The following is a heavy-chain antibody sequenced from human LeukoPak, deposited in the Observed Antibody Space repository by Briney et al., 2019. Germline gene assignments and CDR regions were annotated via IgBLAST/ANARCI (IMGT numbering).Heavy chain of an antibody. CDR2: IYTSGST. Sequence: SETLSLTCTVSGGSISSGSYYWSWIRQPAGKGLEWIGRIYTSGSTNYNPSLKSRVTISVDTSKNQFSLKLSSVTAADTAVYYCASSFYGSGGPSDYWGPGNPGHRLL. CDR1: GGSISSGSYY. V-gene: IGHV4-61*02. CDR3: ASSFYGSGGPSDY. D-gene: IGHD3-10*01. J-gene: IGHJ4*02.